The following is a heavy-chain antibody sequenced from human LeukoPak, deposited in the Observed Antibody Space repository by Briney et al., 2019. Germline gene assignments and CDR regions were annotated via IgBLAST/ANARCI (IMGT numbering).Heavy chain of an antibody. D-gene: IGHD3-22*01. J-gene: IGHJ4*02. CDR2: INSSSFSI. V-gene: IGHV3-48*01. CDR3: ARAVVVKTDDAYYFDY. CDR1: GFTFSSCS. Sequence: GGSLRLSCAASGFTFSSCSMNWVRQAPGKGLEWISYINSSSFSIYYAASVKGRFTISRDNAKNSLFLQMNSLRAEDTAVYYCARAVVVKTDDAYYFDYWGQGTLVTVSS.